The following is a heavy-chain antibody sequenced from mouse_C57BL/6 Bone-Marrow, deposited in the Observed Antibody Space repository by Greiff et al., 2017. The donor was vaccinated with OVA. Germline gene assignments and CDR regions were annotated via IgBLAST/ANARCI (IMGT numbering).Heavy chain of an antibody. J-gene: IGHJ4*01. CDR1: GFTFSSYA. D-gene: IGHD1-1*01. CDR3: ARVSITTVVAHYAMDY. V-gene: IGHV5-4*03. CDR2: ISDGGSYT. Sequence: EVKLMESGGGLVKPGGSLKLSCAASGFTFSSYAMSWVRQTPEKRLEWVATISDGGSYTYYPDNVKGRFTISRDNAKNNLYLQMSHLKSEDTAMYYCARVSITTVVAHYAMDYWGQGTSVTVSS.